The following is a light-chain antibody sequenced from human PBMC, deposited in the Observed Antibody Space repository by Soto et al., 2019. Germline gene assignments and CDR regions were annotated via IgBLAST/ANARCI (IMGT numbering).Light chain of an antibody. J-gene: IGLJ1*01. CDR3: NSYTSSSTLYV. CDR2: EVS. CDR1: SSDIGAYNY. Sequence: QSSLTQPASVSGSPGQSITISCTGTSSDIGAYNYVSWYQQHPGKATKLMLYEVSNRPSGVSIRFSGSKSGNTASLTISGLQAEDEADYYCNSYTSSSTLYVFGTGTKVTVL. V-gene: IGLV2-14*01.